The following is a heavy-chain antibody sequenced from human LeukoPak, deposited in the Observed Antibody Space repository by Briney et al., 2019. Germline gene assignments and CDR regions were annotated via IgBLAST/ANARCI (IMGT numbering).Heavy chain of an antibody. CDR3: ARDVMVRGHNWFDP. CDR2: IIPIFGTA. Sequence: SVKVSCKASGGTFSSYAISWVRQAPGQELEWMGGIIPIFGTANYAQKFQGRVTITADKSTSTAYMGLSSLRSEDTAVYYCARDVMVRGHNWFDPWGQGTLVTVSS. CDR1: GGTFSSYA. D-gene: IGHD3-10*01. J-gene: IGHJ5*02. V-gene: IGHV1-69*06.